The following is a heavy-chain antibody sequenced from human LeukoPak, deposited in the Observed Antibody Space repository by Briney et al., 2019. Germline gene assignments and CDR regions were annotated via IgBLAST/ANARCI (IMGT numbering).Heavy chain of an antibody. CDR2: ISYDGSNK. CDR1: GFTFSSYG. CDR3: AKDGTHTDFDY. J-gene: IGHJ4*02. V-gene: IGHV3-30*18. D-gene: IGHD1-1*01. Sequence: PGGSLRLSCAASGFTFSSYGMHWVRQAPGQGLEWVAVISYDGSNKYYADSVKGRFTISRDNSTNTLYLQMNSLRAEDTAVYYCAKDGTHTDFDYWGQGTLVTVSS.